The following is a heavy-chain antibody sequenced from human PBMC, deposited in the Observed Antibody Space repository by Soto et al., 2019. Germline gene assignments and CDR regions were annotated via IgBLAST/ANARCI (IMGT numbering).Heavy chain of an antibody. V-gene: IGHV4-39*01. Sequence: AEPLSLTCTVSGGSIGSSSYYWGWIRHPPGKGLEWIGSIYYSGSTYYNPSLKSRVTISVDTSKNQFSLKLSSVTAADTAVYYCASPPPPNSSSWDRFYYSYMDVWGKGTTVTVSS. CDR2: IYYSGST. CDR3: ASPPPPNSSSWDRFYYSYMDV. CDR1: GGSIGSSSYY. J-gene: IGHJ6*03. D-gene: IGHD6-13*01.